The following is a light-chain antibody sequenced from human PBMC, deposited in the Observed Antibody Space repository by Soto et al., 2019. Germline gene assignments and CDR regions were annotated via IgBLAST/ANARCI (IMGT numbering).Light chain of an antibody. V-gene: IGKV3-20*01. CDR1: QSVTSNY. CDR3: QQYGDSPLT. CDR2: DAS. Sequence: EIVLTQSPGTLSLSPGERATLSCRASQSVTSNYLAWFQQKLGQAPRLLIYDASYRATGIPDRFSGSGSGTDFTLTISRLEPEDFAVYYCQQYGDSPLTFGGGTKVDIK. J-gene: IGKJ4*01.